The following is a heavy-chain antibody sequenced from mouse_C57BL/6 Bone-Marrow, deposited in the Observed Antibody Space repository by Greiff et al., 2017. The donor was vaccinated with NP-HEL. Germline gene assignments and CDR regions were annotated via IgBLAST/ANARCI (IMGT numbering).Heavy chain of an antibody. CDR1: GYTFTDYY. CDR3: ARGDYGEWYFDD. J-gene: IGHJ1*03. Sequence: EVQLQQSGPVLVKPGASVKMSCKASGYTFTDYYMNWVKQSHGKSLEWIGVINPYNGGTSYNQKFKGQATLPVDKSSSTAYMEFNSLTSEDSAVYYCARGDYGEWYFDDWGTGTTVTVSS. D-gene: IGHD1-1*02. V-gene: IGHV1-19*01. CDR2: INPYNGGT.